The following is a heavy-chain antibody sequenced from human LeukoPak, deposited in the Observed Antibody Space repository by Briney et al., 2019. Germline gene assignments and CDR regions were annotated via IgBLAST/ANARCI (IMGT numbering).Heavy chain of an antibody. J-gene: IGHJ5*02. CDR1: GFTVSSNY. CDR3: ARGGSPDYGDYNWFDP. D-gene: IGHD4-17*01. V-gene: IGHV3-7*01. Sequence: PGGSLRLSCAASGFTVSSNYMSWVRQAPGKGLEWVANMKYDGSEKYYVDSVKGRFTISRDNAKNSLYLQMNSLRAEDTAVYYCARGGSPDYGDYNWFDPWGQGTLVTVSS. CDR2: MKYDGSEK.